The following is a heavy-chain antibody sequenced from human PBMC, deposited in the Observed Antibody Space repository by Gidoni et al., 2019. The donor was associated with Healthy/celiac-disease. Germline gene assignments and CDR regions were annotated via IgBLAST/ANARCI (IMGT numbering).Heavy chain of an antibody. CDR1: GGSISSSSFY. J-gene: IGHJ5*02. V-gene: IGHV4-39*01. CDR3: ARQGEAYSSSSVLNWFDP. CDR2: IYYSGST. D-gene: IGHD6-6*01. Sequence: QLQLQEAGPGLVKPSETLSLTCTVSGGSISSSSFYRGWIRQPPGKGLEWIGSIYYSGSTYYNPSLKNRVTISVDTSKTQFSLKMNYVTAADTAVYYCARQGEAYSSSSVLNWFDPWGQGTLVTVSS.